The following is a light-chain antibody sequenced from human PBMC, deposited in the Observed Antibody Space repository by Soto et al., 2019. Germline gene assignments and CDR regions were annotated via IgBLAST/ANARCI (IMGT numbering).Light chain of an antibody. CDR1: QSVSNNY. J-gene: IGKJ1*01. V-gene: IGKV3-20*01. CDR3: QQHVGVPRT. CDR2: GAS. Sequence: EIVLTQSPGTLSLSPGERATLSCRASQSVSNNYLAWYQQKPGQAPRLLIYGASSRATGIPDRFSGSGSGTEVPLTISRLEHDDFAVYYCQQHVGVPRTFGQGTKVEIK.